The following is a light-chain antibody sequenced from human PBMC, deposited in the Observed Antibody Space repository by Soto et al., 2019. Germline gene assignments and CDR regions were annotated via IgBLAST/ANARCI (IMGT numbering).Light chain of an antibody. CDR3: QQYNSYSEA. CDR2: TAS. J-gene: IGKJ1*01. V-gene: IGKV1-5*03. CDR1: QSISTW. Sequence: DIQMTQSPSTLCASVGNRVTLTCRASQSISTWLAWYQQKPGKAPKLLIYTASNLEGGVPSRFSGSGAGTEFTLTISSLQPDDFATYYCQQYNSYSEAFGQGTKVDIK.